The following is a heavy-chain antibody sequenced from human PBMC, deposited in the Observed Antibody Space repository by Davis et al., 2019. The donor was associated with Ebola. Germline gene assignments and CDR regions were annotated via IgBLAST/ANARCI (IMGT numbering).Heavy chain of an antibody. CDR3: ARTERRLERFDY. CDR2: VYNSGST. V-gene: IGHV4-61*08. J-gene: IGHJ4*02. CDR1: GGSVSSGGHY. Sequence: MPSETLSLTCTVSGGSVSSGGHYWNWIRQPPGKGLEWIGYVYNSGSTNYNPSLKSRVTISLDTSKNQLSLKVSSVTAADTAVYCCARTERRLERFDYWGQGTLVTVSS. D-gene: IGHD5-24*01.